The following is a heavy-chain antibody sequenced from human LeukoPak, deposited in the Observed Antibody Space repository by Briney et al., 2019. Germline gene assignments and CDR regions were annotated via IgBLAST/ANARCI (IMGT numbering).Heavy chain of an antibody. J-gene: IGHJ4*02. CDR2: ISSGENT. CDR3: MRVMVTPDY. V-gene: IGHV3-23*01. Sequence: GGSLRLSCAVSGFTFSSFAMSWVRQAPGKGPEWVSSISSGENTYYADSVRGRFTISRDNSKFTLYLHMNSLRVEDTALYFCMRVMVTPDYWGQGTLVTVSS. CDR1: GFTFSSFA. D-gene: IGHD2-21*02.